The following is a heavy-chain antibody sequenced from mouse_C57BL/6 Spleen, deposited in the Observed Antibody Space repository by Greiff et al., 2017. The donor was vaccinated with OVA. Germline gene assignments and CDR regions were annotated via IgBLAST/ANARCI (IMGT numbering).Heavy chain of an antibody. V-gene: IGHV14-3*01. Sequence: VQLQQSVAELVRPGASVKLSCTASGFTIKNTYMHWVKQRPEQGLEWIGRIDPANGNTKYAPKFQGKATITADTSSNTAYLQLSSLTSEDTAIYSCAPDGYYGYWGQGTTLTVSS. D-gene: IGHD2-3*01. CDR3: APDGYYGY. J-gene: IGHJ2*01. CDR2: IDPANGNT. CDR1: GFTIKNTY.